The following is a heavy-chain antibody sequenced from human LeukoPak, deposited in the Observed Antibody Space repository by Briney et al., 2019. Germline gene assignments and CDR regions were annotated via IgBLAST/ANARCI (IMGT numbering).Heavy chain of an antibody. CDR2: ISGQNGNT. V-gene: IGHV1-18*01. D-gene: IGHD6-6*01. J-gene: IGHJ3*01. CDR1: GYTFRSYG. CDR3: ARTYSSSTPDAFDF. Sequence: ASVKVSCKASGYTFRSYGITWVRQAPGQGLEWMGWISGQNGNTNYAQKVQGRVTVTTDTVTSTVYMELRNLRSDDTAVYYCARTYSSSTPDAFDFWGQGTLVTVS.